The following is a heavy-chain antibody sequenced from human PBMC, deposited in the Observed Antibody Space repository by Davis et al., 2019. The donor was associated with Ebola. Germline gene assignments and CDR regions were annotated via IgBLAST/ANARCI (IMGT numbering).Heavy chain of an antibody. CDR2: IIPIFGTA. CDR1: GYTFTSYY. J-gene: IGHJ5*02. CDR3: ASTWLRFLEWSGTWFDP. Sequence: SVKVSCKASGYTFTSYYMHWVRQAPGQGLEWMGGIIPIFGTANYAQKFQGRVTITADKSTSTAYMELSSLRSEDTAVYYCASTWLRFLEWSGTWFDPWGQGTLVTVSS. V-gene: IGHV1-69*06. D-gene: IGHD3-3*01.